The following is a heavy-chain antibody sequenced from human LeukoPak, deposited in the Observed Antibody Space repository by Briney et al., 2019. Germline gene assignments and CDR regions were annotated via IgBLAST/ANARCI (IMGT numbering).Heavy chain of an antibody. CDR2: INPNSGGT. D-gene: IGHD3-22*01. J-gene: IGHJ6*03. V-gene: IGHV1-2*02. Sequence: GASVKVSCKASGYTFTGYYMHWVRQAPGQGLGWMGWINPNSGGTNYAQRLQGRVTMTTDTSASTAYMELRSLRSDDTAVYYCARVAPEYYYGSSGYYYFRDYYYYYMDVWGKGTTVTVSS. CDR3: ARVAPEYYYGSSGYYYFRDYYYYYMDV. CDR1: GYTFTGYY.